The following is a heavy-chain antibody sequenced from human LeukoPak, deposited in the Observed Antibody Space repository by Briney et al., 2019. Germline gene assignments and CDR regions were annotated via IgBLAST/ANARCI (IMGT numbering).Heavy chain of an antibody. D-gene: IGHD2-2*02. J-gene: IGHJ3*02. V-gene: IGHV1-46*01. CDR2: INPSGGST. Sequence: ASVKVSCKASGYTFTSYYMHWVRQAPGQGLEWMGIINPSGGSTSYAQKFQGRVTITADESTSTAYMELSSLRSEDTAVYYAATGYCSSTNCYSHDAFDIWGQGTMVTVSS. CDR1: GYTFTSYY. CDR3: ATGYCSSTNCYSHDAFDI.